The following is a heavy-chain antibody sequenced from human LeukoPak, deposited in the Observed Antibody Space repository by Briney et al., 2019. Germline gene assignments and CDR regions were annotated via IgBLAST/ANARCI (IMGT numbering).Heavy chain of an antibody. CDR2: FDPEDGET. J-gene: IGHJ6*02. CDR3: ATRFTGYYYGSGSLVDV. Sequence: ASVKVSCKVSGYTLTELSMHWVRQAPGKGLEWMGGFDPEDGETIYAQKFQGRVTMTEDTSTDTAYMELSSLRSGDTAVYYCATRFTGYYYGSGSLVDVWGQGTTVTVSS. D-gene: IGHD3-10*01. CDR1: GYTLTELS. V-gene: IGHV1-24*01.